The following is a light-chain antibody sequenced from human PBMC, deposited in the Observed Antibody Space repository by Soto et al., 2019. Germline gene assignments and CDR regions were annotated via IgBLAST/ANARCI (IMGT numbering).Light chain of an antibody. J-gene: IGLJ3*02. Sequence: QSVLTQPPSVSGAPGQRVTISCTGSSSNIGAGHDVNWYQQLPGTAPKLLIYGNSNRPSGVPDRFSSSKSGTSASLAITGLQAEDEADYYCQSYDSSLSGWVFGGGTKLTVL. V-gene: IGLV1-40*01. CDR3: QSYDSSLSGWV. CDR1: SSNIGAGHD. CDR2: GNS.